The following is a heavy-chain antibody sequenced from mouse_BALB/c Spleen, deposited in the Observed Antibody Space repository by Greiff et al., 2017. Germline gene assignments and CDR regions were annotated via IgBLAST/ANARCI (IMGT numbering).Heavy chain of an antibody. CDR3: ARDKAMDY. V-gene: IGHV3-6*02. CDR1: GYSITSGYY. Sequence: EVQLQESGPGLVKPSQSLSLTCSVTGYSITSGYYWNWIRQFPGNKLEWMGYISYDGSNNYNPSLKNRISITRDTSKNQCFLKLNSVTTEDTATYYCARDKAMDYWGQGTSVTVSA. CDR2: ISYDGSN. J-gene: IGHJ4*01.